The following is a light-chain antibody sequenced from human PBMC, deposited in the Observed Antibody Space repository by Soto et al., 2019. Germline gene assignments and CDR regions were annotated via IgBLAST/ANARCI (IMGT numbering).Light chain of an antibody. V-gene: IGKV3-11*01. J-gene: IGKJ1*01. Sequence: EIVLTQSPATLSLSPGERATLSCRASQSVSNYLSWYQQKPGQAPRLLIYDASNRATGIPARFSGSGSGTEFTLTISSLQPDDFATYYCQQYYSLWTFGPGTKVDIK. CDR2: DAS. CDR3: QQYYSLWT. CDR1: QSVSNY.